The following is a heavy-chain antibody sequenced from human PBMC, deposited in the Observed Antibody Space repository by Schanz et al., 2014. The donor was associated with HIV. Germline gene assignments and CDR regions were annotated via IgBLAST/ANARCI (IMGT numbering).Heavy chain of an antibody. Sequence: EVQLVESGGGLVQPGRSLRLSCAVSGFTFEDYAMHWVRQAPGKGLEWVSGMSWNRRRIGYGDAVKGRFTISRDNANNFVYLEMNGLRVEDTALYYCAKGIMGATEYYYGMDVWGQGTMVTVSS. V-gene: IGHV3-9*01. J-gene: IGHJ6*02. CDR3: AKGIMGATEYYYGMDV. CDR2: MSWNRRRI. D-gene: IGHD1-26*01. CDR1: GFTFEDYA.